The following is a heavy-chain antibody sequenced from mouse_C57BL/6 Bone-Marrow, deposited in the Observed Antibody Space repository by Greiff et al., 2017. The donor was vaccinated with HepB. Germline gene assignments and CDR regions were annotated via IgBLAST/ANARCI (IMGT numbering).Heavy chain of an antibody. CDR1: GISITTGNYR. CDR2: IYYSGTI. D-gene: IGHD2-5*01. J-gene: IGHJ2*01. Sequence: EVQLVESGPGLVKPSQTVFLTCTVTGISITTGNYRWSWIRQFPGNKLEWIGYIYYSGTITYNPSLTSRTTITRDTPKNQFFLEMNSLTAEDTATYYCARENSNYGENYFDYWGQGTTLTVSS. V-gene: IGHV3-5*01. CDR3: ARENSNYGENYFDY.